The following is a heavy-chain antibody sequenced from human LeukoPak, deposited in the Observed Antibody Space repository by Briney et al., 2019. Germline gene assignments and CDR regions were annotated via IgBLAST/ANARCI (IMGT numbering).Heavy chain of an antibody. CDR3: QRTAYDILTGYYNPNYFDY. Sequence: PGGSLRLSCAASGFTFSSYGMHWVRQAPGQGLEWVAVIWYDGSNKYYADSVKGRLTISRDNSKNTLYLQMNSLRAEDTVVYFWQRTAYDILTGYYNPNYFDYWGQGTLVTVSS. CDR2: IWYDGSNK. J-gene: IGHJ4*02. D-gene: IGHD3-9*01. V-gene: IGHV3-33*01. CDR1: GFTFSSYG.